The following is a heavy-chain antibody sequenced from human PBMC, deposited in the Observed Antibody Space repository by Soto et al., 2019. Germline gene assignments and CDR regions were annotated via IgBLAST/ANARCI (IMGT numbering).Heavy chain of an antibody. V-gene: IGHV3-30-3*01. CDR1: GFTFSSYA. D-gene: IGHD5-18*01. Sequence: GGSLRLSCAASGFTFSSYAMHWVRQAPGKGLEWVAVISYDGSNKYYADSVKGRFTISRDNSKNTLYLQMNSLRAEDTAVYYCARDRQVKRVTTYYYYGMDVWGQGITVTVSS. CDR3: ARDRQVKRVTTYYYYGMDV. CDR2: ISYDGSNK. J-gene: IGHJ6*02.